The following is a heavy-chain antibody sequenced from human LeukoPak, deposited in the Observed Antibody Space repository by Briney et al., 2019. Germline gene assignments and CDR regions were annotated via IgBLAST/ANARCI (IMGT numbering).Heavy chain of an antibody. CDR2: IAYDGSNE. Sequence: GRSLRLSCAASGFTFSNYGMHWVRQAPGKGLEWVSVIAYDGSNEYYAEFVKGRFTISRDNSKNTLYLQMYSPRAEDTAVYFCAKDQGIAVAGTDDAFDIWGQGTRVTVSS. V-gene: IGHV3-30*18. J-gene: IGHJ3*02. CDR1: GFTFSNYG. CDR3: AKDQGIAVAGTDDAFDI. D-gene: IGHD6-19*01.